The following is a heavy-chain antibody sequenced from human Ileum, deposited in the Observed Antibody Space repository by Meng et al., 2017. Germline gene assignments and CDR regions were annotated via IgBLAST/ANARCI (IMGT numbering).Heavy chain of an antibody. Sequence: QAQLQEWGPGLVQPSGTLSLTRAVSGGSISSSNWWSWVRQPPGKGLEWIGEIYHSGSTNYNPSLKSRVTISVDKSKNQFSLKLSSVTAADTAVYYCATTMVRGVSGGYFDYWGQGTLVTVFS. D-gene: IGHD3-10*01. CDR3: ATTMVRGVSGGYFDY. CDR2: IYHSGST. J-gene: IGHJ4*02. V-gene: IGHV4-4*02. CDR1: GGSISSSNW.